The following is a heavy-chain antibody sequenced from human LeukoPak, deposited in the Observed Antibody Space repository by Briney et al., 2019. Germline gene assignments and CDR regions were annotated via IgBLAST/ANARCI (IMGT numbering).Heavy chain of an antibody. J-gene: IGHJ4*02. CDR1: GFTFIKYS. D-gene: IGHD6-19*01. V-gene: IGHV3-23*01. Sequence: QPGGFLRLSCAASGFTFIKYSMTWVRQAPGKGLEWVSAITGSGAFTDYADSVQGRFTISRDNSKNTLYLQMNSLRAEDTAVYYCAKRSAESSGYFDYWGQGTLVTVSS. CDR2: ITGSGAFT. CDR3: AKRSAESSGYFDY.